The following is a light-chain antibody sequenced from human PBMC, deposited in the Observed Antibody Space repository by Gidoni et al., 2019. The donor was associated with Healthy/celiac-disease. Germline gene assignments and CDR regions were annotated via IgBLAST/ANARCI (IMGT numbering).Light chain of an antibody. V-gene: IGLV3-1*01. CDR1: KLGDRY. J-gene: IGLJ1*01. CDR2: QDS. Sequence: SYELTQPPSVSVSPGQTACITCSGDKLGDRYACWYQQKPGQSPVLVIYQDSKRPSGIPERFSGSSSGNTATLTISGTQAMEEADYYCKAWDSSTPNYVFGTGTKVTVL. CDR3: KAWDSSTPNYV.